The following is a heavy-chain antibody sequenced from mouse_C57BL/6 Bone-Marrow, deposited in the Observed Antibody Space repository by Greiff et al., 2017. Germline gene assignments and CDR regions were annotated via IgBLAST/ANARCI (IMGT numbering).Heavy chain of an antibody. V-gene: IGHV5-6*01. CDR3: TRQGYMDY. J-gene: IGHJ4*01. CDR1: GFTFSSYG. Sequence: DVHLVESGGDLVKPGGSLKLSCAASGFTFSSYGMSWVRQTQDKRLELVATIRSGGDDTYYPDNVKGRFTISRDNAKNTLYLQMSSLKAEDTAMYNSTRQGYMDYWGQGTSVTVSS. CDR2: IRSGGDDT.